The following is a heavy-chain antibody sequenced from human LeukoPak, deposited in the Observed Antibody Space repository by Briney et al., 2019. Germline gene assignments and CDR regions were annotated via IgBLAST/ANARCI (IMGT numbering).Heavy chain of an antibody. Sequence: ASVKVSCKASGYTFTSYGISWVRQAPGQGLEWMGIINPGGGGTTYAQKFQGRVTLTRDTSASTVFMELTSLRSEDTALYYCARSPYTSGSLFYLDFWGQGTLVTVSS. CDR1: GYTFTSYG. CDR3: ARSPYTSGSLFYLDF. CDR2: INPGGGGT. D-gene: IGHD3-10*01. V-gene: IGHV1-46*01. J-gene: IGHJ4*02.